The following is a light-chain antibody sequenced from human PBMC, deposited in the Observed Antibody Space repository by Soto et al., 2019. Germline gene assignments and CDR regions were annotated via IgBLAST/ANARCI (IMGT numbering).Light chain of an antibody. CDR1: QSVGRN. J-gene: IGKJ1*01. CDR2: DAS. Sequence: ETVMTQSPATLSVSPGERATLSCRASQSVGRNLAWYQQKPGHAPRLLIYDASTRATGIPARFSGSGSGTEFALTISSLQSEDFAVYYCQHYNHWPPWTFGQGTKVEIK. V-gene: IGKV3-15*01. CDR3: QHYNHWPPWT.